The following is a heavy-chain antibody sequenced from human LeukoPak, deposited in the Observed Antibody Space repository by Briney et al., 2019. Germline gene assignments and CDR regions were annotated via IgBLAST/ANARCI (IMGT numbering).Heavy chain of an antibody. V-gene: IGHV3-33*08. Sequence: PGGSLRLFCAASGFTFSSYAMSWARQAPGKGLEWVAVIWYDGSNKYYADSVKGRFTISRDNSKNTLYLQMNSLRAEDTAVYYCARDQAAAAGNLLFDYWGQGTLVTVSS. CDR2: IWYDGSNK. CDR1: GFTFSSYA. D-gene: IGHD6-13*01. J-gene: IGHJ4*02. CDR3: ARDQAAAAGNLLFDY.